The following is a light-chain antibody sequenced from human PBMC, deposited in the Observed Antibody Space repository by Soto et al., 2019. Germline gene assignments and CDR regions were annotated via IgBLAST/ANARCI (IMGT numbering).Light chain of an antibody. CDR2: GAS. J-gene: IGKJ1*01. CDR1: QSVSSY. CDR3: QQYNNWPRT. V-gene: IGKV3-15*01. Sequence: DIVLPQSPGTSSLSPVSGATLSCTGSQSVSSYLAWYQQKPGQPPRLLIYGASTRATGIPARFSGSGSGTEFTLTIGSLQSEDFAVYYCQQYNNWPRTFGQGTKVEIK.